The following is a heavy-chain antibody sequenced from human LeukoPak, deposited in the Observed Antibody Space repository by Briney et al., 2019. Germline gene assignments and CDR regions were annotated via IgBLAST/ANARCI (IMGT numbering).Heavy chain of an antibody. CDR3: ARVRGATSTRIDY. CDR1: GGSISSYY. Sequence: SETLSLTCTVSGGSISSYYWSWIRQPPGKGLEWIGYIYYSGSTNYNPSLKSRVTISVDTSKNQFSLKLSSVTAADTAVYYCARVRGATSTRIDYWGQGTLVTVSS. D-gene: IGHD1-26*01. CDR2: IYYSGST. V-gene: IGHV4-59*01. J-gene: IGHJ4*02.